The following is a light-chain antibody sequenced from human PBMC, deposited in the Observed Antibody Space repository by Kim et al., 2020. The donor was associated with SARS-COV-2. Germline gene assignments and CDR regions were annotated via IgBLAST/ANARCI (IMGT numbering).Light chain of an antibody. CDR3: QQRSTWPV. CDR2: DTS. Sequence: IVLTQSPATLSLSPGERATLSCRASQTVSSHFAWYQQKPGQAPRLLIYDTSDRATGIPARFSGSGSGTDFTLTISSLEPEDFAVYYCQQRSTWPVFGGGTNLEI. V-gene: IGKV3-11*01. J-gene: IGKJ4*01. CDR1: QTVSSH.